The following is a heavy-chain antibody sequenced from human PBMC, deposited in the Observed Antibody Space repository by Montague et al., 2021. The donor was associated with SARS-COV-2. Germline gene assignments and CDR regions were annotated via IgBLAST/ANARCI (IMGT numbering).Heavy chain of an antibody. CDR2: TKYTSTRYE. D-gene: IGHD2-8*02. CDR3: ARDLYWAFDA. CDR1: GDCVSSNIAA. Sequence: CAISGDCVSSNIAARNWIRQSPSRGLEWLGRTKYTSTRYETNAVSVQIRITITADTSKNQFSLHLNSVTPEDTAVYYCARDLYWAFDAWGLGTTVTVSA. V-gene: IGHV6-1*01. J-gene: IGHJ3*01.